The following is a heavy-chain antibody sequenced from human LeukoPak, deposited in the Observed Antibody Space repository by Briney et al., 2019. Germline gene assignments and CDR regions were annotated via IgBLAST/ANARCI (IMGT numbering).Heavy chain of an antibody. CDR1: GFTFSNYV. CDR2: SSGSGGST. J-gene: IGHJ5*01. Sequence: HAGGSLRLSCAASGFTFSNYVMSWVRQAPEKGLHWVSSSSGSGGSTYYADSVKGRFTISGDSSKKTVYLQMNSLRDEDTAVYFCAKGASPDYYGSGRFDFWGQGILVTVSS. CDR3: AKGASPDYYGSGRFDF. D-gene: IGHD3-10*01. V-gene: IGHV3-23*01.